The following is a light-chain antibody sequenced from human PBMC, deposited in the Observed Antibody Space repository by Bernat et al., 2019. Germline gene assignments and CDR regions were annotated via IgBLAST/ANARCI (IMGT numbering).Light chain of an antibody. J-gene: IGLJ2*01. CDR3: SSYTSSSTLV. Sequence: QSALTQPASVSGSPGQSITISCTGTSSDIGGYNFVSWYQQHPGKAPKLMISDVSHRPSGVSNRFSASKSGNTASLTISGLQAEDEADYYCSSYTSSSTLVFGGGTKLTVL. V-gene: IGLV2-14*03. CDR1: SSDIGGYNF. CDR2: DVS.